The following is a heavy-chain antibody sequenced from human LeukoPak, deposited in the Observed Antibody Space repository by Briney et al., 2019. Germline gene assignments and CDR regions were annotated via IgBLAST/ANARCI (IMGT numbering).Heavy chain of an antibody. CDR2: IIPIFGTA. CDR3: ARNXXDYSXYGGYYYYYMDV. CDR1: GGTFSSYA. J-gene: IGHJ6*03. V-gene: IGHV1-69*13. D-gene: IGHD4-11*01. Sequence: ASVKVSCKASGGTFSSYAISWVRQAPGQGLEWMGGIIPIFGTANYAQKFQGRVTITADESTSTAYMELSSLRSEDTAVYYCARNXXDYSXYGGYYYYYMDVWGKGTTVTVSS.